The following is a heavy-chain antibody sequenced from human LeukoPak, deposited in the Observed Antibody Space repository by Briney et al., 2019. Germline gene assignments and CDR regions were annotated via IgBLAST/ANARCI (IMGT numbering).Heavy chain of an antibody. Sequence: MPSETLSLTCTVSGGSISSYYWSWIRQPAGKGLEWIGRIYTSGSTNYNPSLKSRVTMSVDTSKNQFSLKLSSVTAADTAVYYCASSLFLAASPYYFDYWGQGTLVTVSS. CDR1: GGSISSYY. J-gene: IGHJ4*02. D-gene: IGHD6-13*01. V-gene: IGHV4-4*07. CDR3: ASSLFLAASPYYFDY. CDR2: IYTSGST.